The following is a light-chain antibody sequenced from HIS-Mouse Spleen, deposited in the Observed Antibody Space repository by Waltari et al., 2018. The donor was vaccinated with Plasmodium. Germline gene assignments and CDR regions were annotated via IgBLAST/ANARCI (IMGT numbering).Light chain of an antibody. CDR2: WAS. CDR3: QQYYSTPRT. Sequence: DIVMTQSPDPLAVSLGAGATINCKSSQSVLYSSNNKNYLAWYQQKPGQPPKLLIYWASTRESGVPDRFSGSGSGTDFTLTISSLQAEDVAVYYCQQYYSTPRTFGQGTKVEIK. V-gene: IGKV4-1*01. J-gene: IGKJ1*01. CDR1: QSVLYSSNNKNY.